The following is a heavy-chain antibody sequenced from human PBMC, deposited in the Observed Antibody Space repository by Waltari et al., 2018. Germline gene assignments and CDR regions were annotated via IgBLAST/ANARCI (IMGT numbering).Heavy chain of an antibody. J-gene: IGHJ6*03. CDR2: IYTSGST. CDR3: ARVNYDFWSASGYYYYMDV. Sequence: QVQLQESGPGLVKPSETLSLTCTVSGGSISSYYWSWIRQPAGKGLEWIGRIYTSGSTNYNPSLKSRVTMSVDTSKNQFSLKLSSVTAADTAVYYCARVNYDFWSASGYYYYMDVWGKGTTVTISS. V-gene: IGHV4-4*07. CDR1: GGSISSYY. D-gene: IGHD3-3*01.